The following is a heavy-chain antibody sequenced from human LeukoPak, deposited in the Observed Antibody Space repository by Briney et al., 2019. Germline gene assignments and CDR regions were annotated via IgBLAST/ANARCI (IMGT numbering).Heavy chain of an antibody. CDR3: ARVLYSSSSGAYYYYYYMDV. V-gene: IGHV1-18*01. J-gene: IGHJ6*03. CDR2: ISAYNGNT. Sequence: GAPVKVSCKASGYTFTSYGISWVRQAPGQGLEWMGWISAYNGNTNYAQKLQGRVTMTTDTSTSTVYMELSSLRSEGTAVYYCARVLYSSSSGAYYYYYYMDVWGKGTTVTVSS. D-gene: IGHD6-6*01. CDR1: GYTFTSYG.